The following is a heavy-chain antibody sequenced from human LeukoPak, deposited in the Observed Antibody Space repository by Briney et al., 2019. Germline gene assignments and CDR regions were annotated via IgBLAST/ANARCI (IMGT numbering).Heavy chain of an antibody. CDR3: ARVRWTDVARGSYYFDY. D-gene: IGHD3-10*01. CDR1: QYSFTDYA. CDR2: IDAGNGRT. V-gene: IGHV1-3*01. J-gene: IGHJ4*02. Sequence: ASVKVSCKASQYSFTDYAVHRVRQAPGQRLEWMGWIDAGNGRTKYSQRFQGRLTIIRDTSATTAYMELSGLTSEDTARYYCARVRWTDVARGSYYFDYWGQGTLVSVSS.